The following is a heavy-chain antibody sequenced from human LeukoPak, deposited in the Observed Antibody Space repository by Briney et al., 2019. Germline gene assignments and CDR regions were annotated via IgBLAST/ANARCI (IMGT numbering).Heavy chain of an antibody. CDR1: GFTFSSYS. J-gene: IGHJ6*02. D-gene: IGHD4-17*01. V-gene: IGHV3-48*04. CDR2: VSSSSTTI. CDR3: ARGENTVTHHGMDV. Sequence: GGSLRLSCAASGFTFSSYSMNWVRQAPGKGLEWVSLVSSSSTTIYFADSVKGRFTISRDNAKNSLYLQMNSLRAEDTAVYYCARGENTVTHHGMDVWGQGTTVTISS.